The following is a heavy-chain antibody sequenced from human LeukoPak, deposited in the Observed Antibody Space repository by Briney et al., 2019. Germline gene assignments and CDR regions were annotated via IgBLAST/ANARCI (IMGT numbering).Heavy chain of an antibody. D-gene: IGHD3-3*01. V-gene: IGHV4-34*01. Sequence: PSETLSLTCAVYGGSFSGYYWSWIRQPPGKGLEWIGEINHSGSTNYNPSLKSRVTISVDTSKNQFSLKLSSVTAADTAVYYCARGTFLTYYDFWSGYYTGIDYWGQGALVTLSS. CDR1: GGSFSGYY. CDR3: ARGTFLTYYDFWSGYYTGIDY. J-gene: IGHJ4*02. CDR2: INHSGST.